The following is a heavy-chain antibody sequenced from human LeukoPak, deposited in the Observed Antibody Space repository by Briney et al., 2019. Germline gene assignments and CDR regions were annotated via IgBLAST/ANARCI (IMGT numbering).Heavy chain of an antibody. V-gene: IGHV1-8*01. CDR2: MNPNSGNT. D-gene: IGHD3-10*01. Sequence: GASVRVSCKASGYTFTSYDINWVRQATGQGLEWMGWMNPNSGNTGYAQKFQGRVTMTRNTSISTAYMELSSLRSEDTAVYYCARGWSWFGELLPKRHFDYWGQGTLVTVSS. CDR1: GYTFTSYD. CDR3: ARGWSWFGELLPKRHFDY. J-gene: IGHJ4*02.